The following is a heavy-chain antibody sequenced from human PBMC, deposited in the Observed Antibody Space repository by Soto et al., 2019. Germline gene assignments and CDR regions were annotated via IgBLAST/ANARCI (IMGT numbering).Heavy chain of an antibody. D-gene: IGHD2-15*01. Sequence: PGGSLRLSCAASGFTFSSYAMSWVRQAPGKGLEWVSAISGSGGSTYYADSVKGRFTISRDNSKNTLYLQMNSLRAEDTAVYYCAFVVVAATYVDYWGQGTLVTVSS. CDR3: AFVVVAATYVDY. V-gene: IGHV3-23*01. CDR1: GFTFSSYA. J-gene: IGHJ4*02. CDR2: ISGSGGST.